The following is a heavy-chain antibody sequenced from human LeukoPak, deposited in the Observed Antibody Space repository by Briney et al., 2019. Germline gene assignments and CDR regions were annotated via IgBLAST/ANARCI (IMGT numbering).Heavy chain of an antibody. V-gene: IGHV4-39*01. Sequence: SETLSLTCTVSGGSISSSRYYWGWIRQPPGKGLEWIGSIYYSGSTYYNPSLKSRVTISVDTSKHQFSLKLSSLTAAHTAVYHCARPCDGFCGGDCQDAFDIWGQGKMVTVSS. D-gene: IGHD2-21*02. CDR1: GGSISSSRYY. J-gene: IGHJ3*02. CDR3: ARPCDGFCGGDCQDAFDI. CDR2: IYYSGST.